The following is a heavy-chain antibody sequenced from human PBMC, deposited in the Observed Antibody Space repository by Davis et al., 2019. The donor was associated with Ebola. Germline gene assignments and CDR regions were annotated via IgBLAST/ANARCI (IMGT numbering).Heavy chain of an antibody. CDR1: GFTVSSNY. CDR3: ARAIFGGDSMDV. J-gene: IGHJ6*02. Sequence: GESLKISCAASGFTVSSNYMSWVRQAPGKGLEWVSVIYSGGSTYYADSVKGRFTISRDNSKNTLYLQMNSLRAEDTAVYYCARAIFGGDSMDVWGQGTTVTVSS. CDR2: IYSGGST. V-gene: IGHV3-66*01. D-gene: IGHD3-3*01.